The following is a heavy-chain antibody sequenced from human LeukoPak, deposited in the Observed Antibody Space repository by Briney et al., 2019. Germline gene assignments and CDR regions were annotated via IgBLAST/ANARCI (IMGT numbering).Heavy chain of an antibody. V-gene: IGHV3-11*01. CDR2: ISSSGFTI. D-gene: IGHD3-9*01. Sequence: GGSLRLSCAVSGFTFSDYYMSWIRQAPGKGLEWVSYISSSGFTIYYTDSVKGRFTISRDNAENSLYLQMNSLRVEDTAVYYCARGVPYYEILTGYYGWGQGTLVTVSS. J-gene: IGHJ4*02. CDR3: ARGVPYYEILTGYYG. CDR1: GFTFSDYY.